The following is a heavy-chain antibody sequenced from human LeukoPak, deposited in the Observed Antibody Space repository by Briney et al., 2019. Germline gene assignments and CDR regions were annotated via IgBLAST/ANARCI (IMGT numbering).Heavy chain of an antibody. V-gene: IGHV1-3*01. D-gene: IGHD1-7*01. J-gene: IGHJ4*02. Sequence: ASVKVSCKASGYTLTSYAMHWVRQAPGQRLEWMGWINAGNGNTKYSQKFQGRVTITRDTSASTAYMELSSLRSEDTAVYYCARSVGRSLGLRGEGDYWGQGTLVTVSS. CDR2: INAGNGNT. CDR1: GYTLTSYA. CDR3: ARSVGRSLGLRGEGDY.